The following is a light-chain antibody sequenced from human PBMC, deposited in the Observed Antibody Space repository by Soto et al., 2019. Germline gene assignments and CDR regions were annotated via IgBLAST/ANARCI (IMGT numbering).Light chain of an antibody. CDR2: GTS. CDR1: QSVSSRY. V-gene: IGKV3-20*01. CDR3: QQFDGSLYT. J-gene: IGKJ2*01. Sequence: EIVLTQSPGTLSLSPGERATLSCRASQSVSSRYFAWYQQKAGLAPRLLIHGTSSRATGIPDRFSGSGSGTDFTLTIRRLEPEDFAVYYCQQFDGSLYTFGQGTKVEI.